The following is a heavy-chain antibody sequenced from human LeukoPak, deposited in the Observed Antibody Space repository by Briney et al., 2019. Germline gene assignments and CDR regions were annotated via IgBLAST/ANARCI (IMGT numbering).Heavy chain of an antibody. D-gene: IGHD3-10*01. CDR1: GGSISSYY. Sequence: SETLSLTCTVSGGSISSYYWSWIRQPAGNGLEWIGRIYTSGSTNYNPSLNSRVTMSVDTSKNQFSLKLSSVTAADTAVYYCARGPGLLWFGELLLDYWGQGTLVTVSS. CDR3: ARGPGLLWFGELLLDY. CDR2: IYTSGST. J-gene: IGHJ4*02. V-gene: IGHV4-4*07.